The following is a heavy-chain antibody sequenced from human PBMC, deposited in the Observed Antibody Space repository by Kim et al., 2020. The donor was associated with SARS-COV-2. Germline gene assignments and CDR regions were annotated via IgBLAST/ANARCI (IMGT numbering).Heavy chain of an antibody. Sequence: CNPSLRRRVTTSVDTSKNQFSLKLSSVTAADTAVYYCARGGSGWHDAFDIWGQGTMVTVSS. CDR3: ARGGSGWHDAFDI. D-gene: IGHD6-19*01. J-gene: IGHJ3*02. V-gene: IGHV4-59*09.